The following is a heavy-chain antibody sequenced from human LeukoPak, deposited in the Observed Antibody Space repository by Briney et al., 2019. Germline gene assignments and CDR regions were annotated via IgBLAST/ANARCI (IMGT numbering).Heavy chain of an antibody. CDR3: ARLNYYDSYQFDY. V-gene: IGHV3-53*01. D-gene: IGHD3-22*01. J-gene: IGHJ4*02. Sequence: GGSLRLSCAASGFTVSSNYMSWVRQAPGKGLEWVSVIYSGGSTYYADSVKGRFTISRDNSKNTLYLQMNSLRAEDTAVYYCARLNYYDSYQFDYWGQGTLVTVSS. CDR1: GFTVSSNY. CDR2: IYSGGST.